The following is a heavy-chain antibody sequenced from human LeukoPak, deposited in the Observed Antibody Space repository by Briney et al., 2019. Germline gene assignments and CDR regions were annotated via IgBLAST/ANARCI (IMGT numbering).Heavy chain of an antibody. V-gene: IGHV3-23*01. CDR1: GFTFSSYT. J-gene: IGHJ4*02. CDR2: ISGSGGST. Sequence: GGSLRLSCAASGFTFSSYTMSWVRQAPGKGLEWVSAISGSGGSTYYADSVKGRFTISRDNSKNTLYLQMNSLRAEDTAVYYCAKYGGPRWELLSPFDYWGQGTLVTVSS. CDR3: AKYGGPRWELLSPFDY. D-gene: IGHD1-26*01.